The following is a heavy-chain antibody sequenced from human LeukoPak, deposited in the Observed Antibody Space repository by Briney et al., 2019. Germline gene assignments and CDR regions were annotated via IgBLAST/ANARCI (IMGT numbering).Heavy chain of an antibody. CDR2: IYYSGST. J-gene: IGHJ5*02. V-gene: IGHV4-39*07. D-gene: IGHD2-2*01. CDR1: GGSISSSSYY. CDR3: ARGSGIVVVPAAMLDWFDP. Sequence: SETLSLTCTVSGGSISSSSYYWGWIRQPPGKGLEWIGSIYYSGSTYYDPSLKSRVTISVDTSKNQFSLKLSSVTAADTAVYYCARGSGIVVVPAAMLDWFDPWGQGTLVTVSS.